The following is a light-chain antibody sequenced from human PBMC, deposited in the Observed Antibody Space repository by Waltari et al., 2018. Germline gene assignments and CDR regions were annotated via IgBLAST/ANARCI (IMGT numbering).Light chain of an antibody. CDR2: WAS. CDR3: QQYYTTPYT. CDR1: QSVLYSSNNKNY. V-gene: IGKV4-1*01. J-gene: IGKJ2*01. Sequence: DIVMTQSPDSLAVSLGERATINCKSSQSVLYSSNNKNYLALYQQKPGQPPKLRIYWASSRGFGVPDRVSGSGSGGDFTLTISGLQAGDVAVYYCQQYYTTPYTFGQGTKLEIK.